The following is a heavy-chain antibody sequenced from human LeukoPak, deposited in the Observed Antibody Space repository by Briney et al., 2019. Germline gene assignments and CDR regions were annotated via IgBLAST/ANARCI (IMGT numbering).Heavy chain of an antibody. CDR3: ARMTTQGDY. D-gene: IGHD4-11*01. Sequence: SETLSLTCTVSGYSISSGYYWGWIQQPPGKGLEWIGSIYHSGSTYYNPSLKSRVTISVDTSKNQFSLKLSSVTAADTAVYYCARMTTQGDYWGQGTLVTVSS. CDR1: GYSISSGYY. CDR2: IYHSGST. V-gene: IGHV4-38-2*02. J-gene: IGHJ4*02.